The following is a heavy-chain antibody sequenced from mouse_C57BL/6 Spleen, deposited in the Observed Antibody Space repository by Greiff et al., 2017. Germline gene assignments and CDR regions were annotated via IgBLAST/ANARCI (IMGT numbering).Heavy chain of an antibody. CDR2: ISYDGSN. J-gene: IGHJ2*01. V-gene: IGHV3-6*01. D-gene: IGHD1-1*02. Sequence: EVQRVESGPGLVKPSQSLSLTCSVTGYSITSGYYWNWIRQFPGNKLEWMGYISYDGSNNYNPSLKNRISITRDTSKNQFFLKLNSVTTEDTATYYCAKGVGFDYWGQGTTLTVSS. CDR1: GYSITSGYY. CDR3: AKGVGFDY.